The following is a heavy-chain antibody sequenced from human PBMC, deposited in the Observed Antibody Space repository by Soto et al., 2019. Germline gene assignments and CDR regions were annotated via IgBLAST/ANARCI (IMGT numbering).Heavy chain of an antibody. CDR2: IYYRGST. D-gene: IGHD1-20*01. CDR1: GGSISNYY. V-gene: IGHV4-59*01. J-gene: IGHJ4*02. CDR3: ARGGYNWNDVTDY. Sequence: QVQLQESGPGLVKPSETLSLTCIVSGGSISNYYWSWIRQPPGKGLEWIGYIYYRGSTNYNPSLKSRVTISVDTSKNQFSLELSSVTAADTAVYYCARGGYNWNDVTDYWGQGTLVTVSS.